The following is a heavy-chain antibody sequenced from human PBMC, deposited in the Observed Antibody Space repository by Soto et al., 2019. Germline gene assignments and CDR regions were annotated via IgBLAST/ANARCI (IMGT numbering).Heavy chain of an antibody. J-gene: IGHJ4*02. CDR3: AGTGKTGPTIDY. CDR2: VYYSGST. Sequence: SETLSLICTVSGGSISSYYWSWIRQPPGKGLEWIGYVYYSGSTNYNPSLKSRVTISVDTSKNQFSLKLSSVTAADTAVYYCAGTGKTGPTIDYWGQGTLVTVSS. CDR1: GGSISSYY. D-gene: IGHD1-1*01. V-gene: IGHV4-59*01.